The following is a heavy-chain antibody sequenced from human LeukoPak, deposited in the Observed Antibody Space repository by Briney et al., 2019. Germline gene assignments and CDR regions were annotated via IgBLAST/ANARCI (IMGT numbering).Heavy chain of an antibody. D-gene: IGHD3-22*01. CDR2: IYHSGST. Sequence: SETLSLTCAVSGGSISSSNWWSWVRQPPGKGLEWIGEIYHSGSTNYNPSLKSRVTMSVDTSKNQFSLKLSSVTAADTAVYYCARVWYYDSSGYYYANWFDPWGQGTLVTVSS. J-gene: IGHJ5*02. V-gene: IGHV4-4*02. CDR1: GGSISSSNW. CDR3: ARVWYYDSSGYYYANWFDP.